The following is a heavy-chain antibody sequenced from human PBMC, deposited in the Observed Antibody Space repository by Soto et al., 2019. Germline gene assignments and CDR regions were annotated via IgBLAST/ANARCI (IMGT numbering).Heavy chain of an antibody. D-gene: IGHD3-22*01. CDR3: AREPPAYYYDSSGYRDY. CDR1: GFTFSSYW. J-gene: IGHJ4*02. V-gene: IGHV3-7*03. CDR2: IKQDGSEK. Sequence: PGGSLRLSCAASGFTFSSYWMSWVRQAPGKGLEWVANIKQDGSEKYYVDSVKGRFTISRDNAKNSLYLQMNSLRAEDTAVYYCAREPPAYYYDSSGYRDYWGQGTLVTVSS.